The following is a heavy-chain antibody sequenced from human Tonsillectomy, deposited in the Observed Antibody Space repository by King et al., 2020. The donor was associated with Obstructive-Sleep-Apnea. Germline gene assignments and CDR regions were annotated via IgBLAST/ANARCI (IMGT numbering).Heavy chain of an antibody. CDR2: ISGSSINT. V-gene: IGHV3-23*04. CDR1: GFHFKDYA. J-gene: IGHJ4*02. Sequence: EVQLVESGGGFVQPGGSLRLSCAASGFHFKDYAMSWVRQAPGKGLEWVSTISGSSINTYQADSVKGRFTISRDNSKNTLYLQMSNLRAEDTAKYYCAKDLQLYDHASGGYGFDYWGLGIMVTVSS. D-gene: IGHD3-10*01. CDR3: AKDLQLYDHASGGYGFDY.